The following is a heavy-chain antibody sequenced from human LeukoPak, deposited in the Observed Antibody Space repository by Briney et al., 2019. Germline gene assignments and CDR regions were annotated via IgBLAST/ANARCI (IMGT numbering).Heavy chain of an antibody. CDR1: GYTFTGYY. D-gene: IGHD6-19*01. CDR2: FNPNSGGT. Sequence: ASVKVSCKASGYTFTGYYMHWVRQAPGQGLEWMGWFNPNSGGTNYAQKFQGRVTMTRDTSISTAYMELSRLRSDDTAVYYCARGRSIAVAGRNIAPLDNDYWGQGTLVTVSS. CDR3: ARGRSIAVAGRNIAPLDNDY. J-gene: IGHJ4*02. V-gene: IGHV1-2*02.